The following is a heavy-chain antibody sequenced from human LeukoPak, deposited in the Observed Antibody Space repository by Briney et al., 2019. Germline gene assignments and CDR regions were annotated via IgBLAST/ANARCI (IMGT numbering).Heavy chain of an antibody. J-gene: IGHJ4*02. D-gene: IGHD3-3*01. V-gene: IGHV4-39*01. Sequence: SETLSLTCTVSGGSISSSSYYWGWIRQPPGKGLEWIGSIYYSGSTYYNPSLKSRVTISVDTSKNQFSLKLSSVTAADTAVYYCASEEWLLYYFDYWGQGTLVTVSS. CDR2: IYYSGST. CDR3: ASEEWLLYYFDY. CDR1: GGSISSSSYY.